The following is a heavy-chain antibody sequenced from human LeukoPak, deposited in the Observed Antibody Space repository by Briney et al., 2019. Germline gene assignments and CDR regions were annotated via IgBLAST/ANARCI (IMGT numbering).Heavy chain of an antibody. CDR2: IYPGDSDT. Sequence: SLXXXXXGSGYSFTSYWIGXVRQMPGKGLXWMXIIYPGDSDTRYSPSFQGQVTISADKSISTAYLQWSSLKASDTAMYYCARRGDYYGSGSYYSPFDYWGQGTLVTVSS. D-gene: IGHD3-10*01. V-gene: IGHV5-51*01. CDR1: GYSFTSYW. CDR3: ARRGDYYGSGSYYSPFDY. J-gene: IGHJ4*02.